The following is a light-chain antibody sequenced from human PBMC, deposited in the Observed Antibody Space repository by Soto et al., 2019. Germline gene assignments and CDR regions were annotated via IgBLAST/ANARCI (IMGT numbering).Light chain of an antibody. CDR3: QQHYDWPWT. CDR1: QSVGSN. Sequence: EKVMTQSPGSLSVSPGERAALSCRASQSVGSNLAWYQRKPGQAPRLLIYGASTRATGIPSRFSGSGSGTEFTLTISSLQSEDFAVYYCQQHYDWPWTFGQGTTVGIK. J-gene: IGKJ1*01. V-gene: IGKV3-15*01. CDR2: GAS.